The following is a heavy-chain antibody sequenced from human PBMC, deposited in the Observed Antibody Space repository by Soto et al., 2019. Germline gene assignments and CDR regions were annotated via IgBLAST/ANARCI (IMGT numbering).Heavy chain of an antibody. CDR3: ARYVYNSWGPDPYFDS. Sequence: SETLSLTCTVSGGSVRSASYYWSWIRQPPGKGLEWIAYVYYTGSTNYNPSLKSRVSISVDTSKNQFSLQLRYVIAADTAVYYCARYVYNSWGPDPYFDSWGQGTLVTVSS. V-gene: IGHV4-61*01. CDR2: VYYTGST. J-gene: IGHJ4*02. D-gene: IGHD1-1*01. CDR1: GGSVRSASYY.